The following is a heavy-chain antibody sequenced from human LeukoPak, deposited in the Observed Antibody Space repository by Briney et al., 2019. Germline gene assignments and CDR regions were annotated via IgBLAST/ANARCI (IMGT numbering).Heavy chain of an antibody. CDR2: ISYDGSNK. CDR3: ARLLAGEYDPFDI. D-gene: IGHD3-10*01. V-gene: IGHV3-30-3*01. Sequence: GGSLRLSCAASGFTFSSYAMHWVRQAPGKGLEWVAVISYDGSNKYYADSVKGRFTISRDNSKNTLYLQMNSLRAADTAVYYCARLLAGEYDPFDIWGQGTMVTVS. CDR1: GFTFSSYA. J-gene: IGHJ3*02.